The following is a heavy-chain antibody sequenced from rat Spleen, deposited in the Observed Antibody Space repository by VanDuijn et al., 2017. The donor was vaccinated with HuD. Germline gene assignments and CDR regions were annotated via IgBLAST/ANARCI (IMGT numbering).Heavy chain of an antibody. V-gene: IGHV5-27*01. J-gene: IGHJ2*01. Sequence: EVQLVESGGGLVQPGRSLKLSCVASKFTFRNDAMAWVRQAPTKGLEWVASINVAGDTTYYRDSVKGRFTFSRDNAKSTLYLQMDSLRSEDTATYYCTTNYPGITHWGQGVMVTVSS. CDR2: INVAGDTT. D-gene: IGHD1-4*01. CDR3: TTNYPGITH. CDR1: KFTFRNDA.